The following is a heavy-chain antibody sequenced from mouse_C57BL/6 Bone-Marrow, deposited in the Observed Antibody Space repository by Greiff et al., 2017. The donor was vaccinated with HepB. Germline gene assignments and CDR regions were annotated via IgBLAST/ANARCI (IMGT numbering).Heavy chain of an antibody. CDR1: GYTFTSYW. CDR3: ERDGYDGTWFAY. V-gene: IGHV1-52*01. D-gene: IGHD2-2*01. J-gene: IGHJ3*01. CDR2: IDPSDSET. Sequence: VQLQQPGAELVRPGSSVKLSCKASGYTFTSYWMHWVKQRPIQGLEWIGNIDPSDSETHYNQKFKDKATLTVDKSSSTAYMQLSSLTSEDSAVYYWERDGYDGTWFAYWGQGTLVTVSA.